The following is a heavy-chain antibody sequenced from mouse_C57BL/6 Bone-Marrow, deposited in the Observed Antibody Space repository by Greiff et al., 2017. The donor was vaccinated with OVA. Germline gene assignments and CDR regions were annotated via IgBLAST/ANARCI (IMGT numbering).Heavy chain of an antibody. CDR3: ARSYYGSSHYFDY. Sequence: QVQLKQPGAELVKPGASVKLSCKASGYTFTSYWMHWVKQRPGQGLEWIGMIHPNSGSTNYNEKFKSKATLTVDKSSSTAYMQLSSLTSEDSAVYYCARSYYGSSHYFDYGGQGTTLTVSS. V-gene: IGHV1-64*01. D-gene: IGHD1-1*01. CDR1: GYTFTSYW. J-gene: IGHJ2*01. CDR2: IHPNSGST.